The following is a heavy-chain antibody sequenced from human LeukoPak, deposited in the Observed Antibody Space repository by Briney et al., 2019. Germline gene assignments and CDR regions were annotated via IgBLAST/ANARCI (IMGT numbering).Heavy chain of an antibody. D-gene: IGHD5-12*01. V-gene: IGHV1-69*04. Sequence: SVKVSCKASGGTFSSYAISWVRQAPGQGLEWMGRIIPFLGIPNYAQKFQGRVTITADKSTSTAYMELSSLRSEDTAVYYCARATGGNDPPVAARYWYSDLWGRGTLVTVSS. CDR3: ARATGGNDPPVAARYWYSDL. CDR2: IIPFLGIP. CDR1: GGTFSSYA. J-gene: IGHJ2*01.